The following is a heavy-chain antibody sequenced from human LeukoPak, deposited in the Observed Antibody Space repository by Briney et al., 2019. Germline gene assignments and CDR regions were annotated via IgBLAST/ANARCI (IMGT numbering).Heavy chain of an antibody. V-gene: IGHV3-23*01. J-gene: IGHJ4*02. Sequence: QPGGSLRLSCAASGFTFSSYAMSWVRQAPGKGLEWVSAISGSGGSTYYADSVKGRFTISRDNSKNTLYLQMNSLRAEDTAVYYCAKDLFSRAIAVAGTGFDYWGQGTLVTVSS. CDR1: GFTFSSYA. CDR3: AKDLFSRAIAVAGTGFDY. CDR2: ISGSGGST. D-gene: IGHD6-19*01.